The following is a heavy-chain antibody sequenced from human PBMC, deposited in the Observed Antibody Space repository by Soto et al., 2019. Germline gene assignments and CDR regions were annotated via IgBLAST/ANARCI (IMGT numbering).Heavy chain of an antibody. J-gene: IGHJ6*02. V-gene: IGHV3-53*01. CDR1: GFTVSSNY. CDR3: ARDMYYDFWSGGLFGMDV. CDR2: IYSGGST. Sequence: GGSLRLSCAASGFTVSSNYMSWVRQAPGKGLEWVSVIYSGGSTYYADSVKGRFTISRDNSKNTLYLQMNSLRAEDTAVYYCARDMYYDFWSGGLFGMDVWGQGTTVTVSS. D-gene: IGHD3-3*01.